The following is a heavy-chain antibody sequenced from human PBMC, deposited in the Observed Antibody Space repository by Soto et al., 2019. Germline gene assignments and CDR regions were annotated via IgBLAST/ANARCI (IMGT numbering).Heavy chain of an antibody. CDR2: INPSGGST. J-gene: IGHJ4*02. CDR3: ARGEIPYYYDSSGYYLAY. Sequence: ASVKVSCKASGYTFTSYYMHWVRQAPGQGLEWMGIINPSGGSTSYAQKFQGRVTMTRDTSTSTVYMELSSLRSEDTAVYYCARGEIPYYYDSSGYYLAYWGQGTLVTVSS. D-gene: IGHD3-22*01. V-gene: IGHV1-46*01. CDR1: GYTFTSYY.